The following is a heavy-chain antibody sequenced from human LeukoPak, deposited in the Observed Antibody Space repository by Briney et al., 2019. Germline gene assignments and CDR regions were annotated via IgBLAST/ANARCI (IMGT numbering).Heavy chain of an antibody. V-gene: IGHV4-4*07. CDR1: GDSISDFY. CDR3: ARNFHYDTSGFDAFDI. CDR2: IDTSGNT. J-gene: IGHJ3*02. Sequence: PSETLSLTCTVSGDSISDFYWSWIRQPAGKGLEWIGRIDTSGNTKYNPSLKSRVTISVDTSKNQFSLKLSSVTAADTAVYYCARNFHYDTSGFDAFDIWGQGTMVTVSS. D-gene: IGHD3-22*01.